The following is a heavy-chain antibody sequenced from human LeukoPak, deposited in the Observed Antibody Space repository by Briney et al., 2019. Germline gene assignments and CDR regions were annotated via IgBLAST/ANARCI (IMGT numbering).Heavy chain of an antibody. J-gene: IGHJ4*02. D-gene: IGHD5-24*01. CDR2: ISYDGSNK. CDR1: GPTFSNYG. CDR3: AKDLGDGYNKPVDY. V-gene: IGHV3-30*18. Sequence: GGSLRLSCAASGPTFSNYGMHWVRQAPGKGLEWVAVISYDGSNKYYADSVKGRFTISRDNSKNTLYLQMNSLRAEDTAVYYCAKDLGDGYNKPVDYWGQGTLVTVSS.